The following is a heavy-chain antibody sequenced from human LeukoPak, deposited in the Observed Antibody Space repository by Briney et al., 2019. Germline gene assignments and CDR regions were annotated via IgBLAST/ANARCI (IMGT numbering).Heavy chain of an antibody. CDR2: INPNSGGT. CDR1: GYTFTGYY. D-gene: IGHD1-26*01. CDR3: ARGSSIVTSTIDWFDP. Sequence: ASVKVSCNSSGYTFTGYYMHWVRQAPGQGLEWMGWINPNSGGTHYAQKFQGRVTMTRDTSINIAYMELSRLRSDDTAIYYCARGSSIVTSTIDWFDPWGQGALVAVSS. V-gene: IGHV1-2*02. J-gene: IGHJ5*02.